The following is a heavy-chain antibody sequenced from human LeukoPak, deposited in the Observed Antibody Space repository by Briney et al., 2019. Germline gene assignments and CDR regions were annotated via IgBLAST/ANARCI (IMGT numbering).Heavy chain of an antibody. J-gene: IGHJ6*02. CDR2: IGGSGEST. Sequence: GGSLRLSCAASGFILSTYGMIWVRQAPGKGLEWVAGIGGSGESTFYPDSVQGRFTISRDNSKNTLYLQVSSLRAEDTAVYYCAKTSLGHHPSYSTMDVWGQGTTVTVSS. CDR3: AKTSLGHHPSYSTMDV. V-gene: IGHV3-23*01. CDR1: GFILSTYG. D-gene: IGHD2-15*01.